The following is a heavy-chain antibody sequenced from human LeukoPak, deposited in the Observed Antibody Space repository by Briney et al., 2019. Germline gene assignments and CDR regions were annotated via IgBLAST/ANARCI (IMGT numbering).Heavy chain of an antibody. J-gene: IGHJ4*02. Sequence: ASVKISCKVSGYTFTDYYMNSVPQAPGTRLEWMGLVDPQDGETIYAEKFHARVTRTADTSTHTTYMELSSLRSQDTAVSYFATSGSLWFGESWGQGTLVTVSS. CDR1: GYTFTDYY. V-gene: IGHV1-69-2*01. CDR2: VDPQDGET. CDR3: ATSGSLWFGES. D-gene: IGHD3-10*01.